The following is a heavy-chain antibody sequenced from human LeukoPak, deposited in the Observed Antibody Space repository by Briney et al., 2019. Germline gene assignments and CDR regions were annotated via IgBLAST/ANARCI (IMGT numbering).Heavy chain of an antibody. D-gene: IGHD3-3*01. V-gene: IGHV3-30*18. CDR2: ISYDGSNK. J-gene: IGHJ4*02. CDR1: GFTFSSYG. Sequence: QPAGSLRLSCAASGFTFSSYGMHWVRQAPGKGLEWVAVISYDGSNKYYADSVKGRFTISRDNSKNTLYLQMNSLRAEDTAVYYCAKDLESAIDYWGQGTLVTVSS. CDR3: AKDLESAIDY.